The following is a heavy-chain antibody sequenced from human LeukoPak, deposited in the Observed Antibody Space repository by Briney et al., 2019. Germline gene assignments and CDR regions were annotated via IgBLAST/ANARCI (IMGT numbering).Heavy chain of an antibody. J-gene: IGHJ4*02. V-gene: IGHV1-2*06. CDR1: GYTFTGYY. D-gene: IGHD6-13*01. CDR3: ARDDRTIAAAGTPDY. CDR2: INPNSGGT. Sequence: ASEKVSCKASGYTFTGYYMHWVRQAPGQGLEWMGRINPNSGGTNYAQKFQGRVTMTRDTSISTAYMELSRLRSDDTAVYYCARDDRTIAAAGTPDYWGQGTLVTVSS.